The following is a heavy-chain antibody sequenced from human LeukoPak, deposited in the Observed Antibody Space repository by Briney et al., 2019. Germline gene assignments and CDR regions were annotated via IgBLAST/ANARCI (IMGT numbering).Heavy chain of an antibody. Sequence: RAGGSLRLSCAASGFTFSNCAMNWVRQTPGKGLEWVSSISNDGVYFYYADSVKGRFTISRDNAKDSVFLQMNSLRADDTAVYYCAREEREGGGMDVWGQGTTVTVSS. CDR1: GFTFSNCA. V-gene: IGHV3-21*01. CDR2: ISNDGVYF. J-gene: IGHJ6*02. D-gene: IGHD1-26*01. CDR3: AREEREGGGMDV.